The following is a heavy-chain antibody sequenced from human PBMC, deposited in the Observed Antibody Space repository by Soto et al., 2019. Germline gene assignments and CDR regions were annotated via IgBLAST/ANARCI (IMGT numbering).Heavy chain of an antibody. Sequence: ASVKVSCKASGYTFTSYDINWVRQATGQGLEWLGWMNPNSGNTGYAQKFQGRVTMTRNTSISTAYMELSSLRSEDTAVYYCARGDPNYDFWSGYLVPYYYYGMDVWGQGTTVTVS. V-gene: IGHV1-8*01. CDR1: GYTFTSYD. D-gene: IGHD3-3*01. CDR3: ARGDPNYDFWSGYLVPYYYYGMDV. J-gene: IGHJ6*01. CDR2: MNPNSGNT.